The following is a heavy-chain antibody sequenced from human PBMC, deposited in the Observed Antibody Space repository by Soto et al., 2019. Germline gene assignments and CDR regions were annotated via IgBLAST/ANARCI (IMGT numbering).Heavy chain of an antibody. CDR2: ISSSGGST. D-gene: IGHD6-19*01. CDR3: ACSGWLPYYFDY. Sequence: GGSLRLSCAASGFTFSSYAMSWVRQAPGKGLEWVSAISSSGGSTYYADSVKGRFTISRDNSKNTLYLQMNSLRAEDTAVYYCACSGWLPYYFDYWGQGTLVTVSS. J-gene: IGHJ4*02. CDR1: GFTFSSYA. V-gene: IGHV3-23*01.